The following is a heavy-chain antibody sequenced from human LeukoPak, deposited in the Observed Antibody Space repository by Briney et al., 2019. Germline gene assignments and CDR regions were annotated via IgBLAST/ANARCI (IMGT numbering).Heavy chain of an antibody. J-gene: IGHJ6*02. CDR1: GGSISSSSYY. CDR3: RGGYGMDV. V-gene: IGHV4-39*01. Sequence: SSETLSLTCTVPGGSISSSSYYWGWIRQPPGKGLEWIGSIYYSGSTYYNPSLKSRVTISVDTSKNQFSLKLSSVTAADTAVYYCRGGYGMDVWGQGTTVTVSS. CDR2: IYYSGST. D-gene: IGHD5-12*01.